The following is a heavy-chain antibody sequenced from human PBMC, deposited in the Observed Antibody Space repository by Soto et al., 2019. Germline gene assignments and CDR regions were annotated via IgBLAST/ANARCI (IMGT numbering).Heavy chain of an antibody. CDR2: IIPLFGTT. V-gene: IGHV1-69*01. J-gene: IGHJ5*02. CDR1: GGTFSTYP. D-gene: IGHD6-13*01. CDR3: ARGATHVSSWYFWFDP. Sequence: QVQLVQSGAEVRMPGSSVKVSCKASGGTFSTYPINWVRQAPGQGLEWMGGIIPLFGTTNYAQKFKGRVTITADESTSTAYMELSSLRAEDAAVYYFARGATHVSSWYFWFDPWGQGTLVTVSS.